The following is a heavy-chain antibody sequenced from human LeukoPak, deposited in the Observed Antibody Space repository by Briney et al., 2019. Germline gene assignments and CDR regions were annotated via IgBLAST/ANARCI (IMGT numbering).Heavy chain of an antibody. J-gene: IGHJ5*02. CDR2: IKQDGSEK. D-gene: IGHD2-2*01. CDR3: ARAYCRSTNCCYPS. Sequence: GGSLRLSCAASGFSFGNYWMTWVRQAPGKGLEWVANIKQDGSEKHFVDSVKGRFTISIDDAKKSVYLQMNSLRAEDTAVYYCARAYCRSTNCCYPSWGQGTLVTVSS. V-gene: IGHV3-7*01. CDR1: GFSFGNYW.